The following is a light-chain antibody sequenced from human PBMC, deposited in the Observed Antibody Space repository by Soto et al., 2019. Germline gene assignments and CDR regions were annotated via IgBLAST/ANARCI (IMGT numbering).Light chain of an antibody. CDR3: SSFAGSNNLMV. J-gene: IGLJ2*01. Sequence: QSVLTQPPSASGSPGQSVTISCTGTSSDGGGYNYVSWYQQHPGKAPKLMIYEVSKRPSGVPDRFSGSKSGNTASLTVSGLHAEDEADYYCSSFAGSNNLMVFGGGTKLTVL. CDR2: EVS. CDR1: SSDGGGYNY. V-gene: IGLV2-8*01.